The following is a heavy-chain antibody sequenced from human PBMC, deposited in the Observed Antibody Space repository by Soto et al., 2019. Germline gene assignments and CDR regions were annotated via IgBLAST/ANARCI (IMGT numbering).Heavy chain of an antibody. J-gene: IGHJ3*02. CDR1: GYTLTELS. D-gene: IGHD3-10*01. CDR3: ATKITMVRGVSFFDAFDI. V-gene: IGHV1-24*01. CDR2: FDPEDGET. Sequence: ASVKVSCKVSGYTLTELSMHWVRQAPGKGLEWMGGFDPEDGETIYAQKFQGRVTMTEDTSTDTAYMELSSLRSEDTAVYYCATKITMVRGVSFFDAFDIWGQGKMVTVSS.